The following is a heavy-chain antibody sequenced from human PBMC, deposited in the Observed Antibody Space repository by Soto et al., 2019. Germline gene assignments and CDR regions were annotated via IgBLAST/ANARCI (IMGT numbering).Heavy chain of an antibody. CDR3: ARDQVEYSSLWYPNYYYYYYLDV. CDR1: GFTFSSYG. V-gene: IGHV3-33*01. D-gene: IGHD6-6*01. CDR2: IWYDGSNK. Sequence: GGSLRLSCAASGFTFSSYGMHWVRQAPGKGLEWVAVIWYDGSNKYYADSVKGRFTISRDNSKNTLYLQMNSLRAEDTAVYYCARDQVEYSSLWYPNYYYYYYLDVWGKGTTVTVAS. J-gene: IGHJ6*03.